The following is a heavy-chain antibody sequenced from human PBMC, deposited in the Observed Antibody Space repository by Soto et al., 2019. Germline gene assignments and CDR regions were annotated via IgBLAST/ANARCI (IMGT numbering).Heavy chain of an antibody. CDR3: ARLYFARADSSGTFGYWYFDL. CDR1: GGTFSSYA. Sequence: QVQLVQSGAEVKKPGSSVKVSCKASGGTFSSYAISWVRQAPGQGLEWMGGIIPIFGTANYAQKFQGRVTITADNSTSTAYMELSSLRSEDTAVYYCARLYFARADSSGTFGYWYFDLWGRGTLVTVSS. V-gene: IGHV1-69*06. J-gene: IGHJ2*01. D-gene: IGHD3-22*01. CDR2: IIPIFGTA.